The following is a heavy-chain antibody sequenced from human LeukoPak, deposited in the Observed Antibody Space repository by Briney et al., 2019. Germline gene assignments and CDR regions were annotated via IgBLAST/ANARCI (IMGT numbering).Heavy chain of an antibody. CDR1: GFTFSSYW. Sequence: GGSLRLSCAASGFTFSSYWMSWVRQAPGKGLEWVANIKQDGSEKYYVDSVKGRSTISRDNAKNSLYLQMNSLRAEDTAVYYCASAEYSSSGYYYYGMDVWGQGTTVTVSS. J-gene: IGHJ6*02. D-gene: IGHD6-13*01. V-gene: IGHV3-7*01. CDR3: ASAEYSSSGYYYYGMDV. CDR2: IKQDGSEK.